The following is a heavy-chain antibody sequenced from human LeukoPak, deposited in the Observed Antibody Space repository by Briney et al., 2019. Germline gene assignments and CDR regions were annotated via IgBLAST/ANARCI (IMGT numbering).Heavy chain of an antibody. CDR2: INPSGGST. Sequence: ASVKVSCKASGYTFTSYCMHWVRQAPGQGLEWMGIINPSGGSTSYAQKFQGRVTMTRDTSTSTVYMELSSLRSEDTAVYYCARVSEMATVYWYFDLWGRGTLVTVSS. D-gene: IGHD5-24*01. CDR1: GYTFTSYC. CDR3: ARVSEMATVYWYFDL. J-gene: IGHJ2*01. V-gene: IGHV1-46*01.